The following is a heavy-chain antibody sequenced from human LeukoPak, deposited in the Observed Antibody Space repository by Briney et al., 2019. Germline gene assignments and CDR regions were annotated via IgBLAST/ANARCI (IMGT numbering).Heavy chain of an antibody. J-gene: IGHJ4*02. V-gene: IGHV3-74*01. CDR3: AREAKATKYCSGGSCYVDY. Sequence: GGSLRLSCAASGFTFSSYWMHWVRQAPGKGLVWASRINSDGSSTSYADSVKGRFTISRDNAKNTLYLQMNSLRAEDTAVYYCAREAKATKYCSGGSCYVDYWGQGTLVTVSS. CDR2: INSDGSST. D-gene: IGHD2-15*01. CDR1: GFTFSSYW.